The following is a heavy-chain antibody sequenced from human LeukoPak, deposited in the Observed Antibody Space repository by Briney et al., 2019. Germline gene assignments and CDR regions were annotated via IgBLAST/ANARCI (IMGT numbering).Heavy chain of an antibody. CDR1: GGSISSSSYY. D-gene: IGHD6-19*01. J-gene: IGHJ4*02. CDR3: ARRADSSGWQDY. Sequence: PSETLSLTCTVSGGSISSSSYYWGWIRQPPVKGLEWIGSIYYSGSTYYNPSLKSRVTISVDTSKNQFSLKLSSVTAADTAVYYCARRADSSGWQDYWGQGTLVTVSS. V-gene: IGHV4-39*01. CDR2: IYYSGST.